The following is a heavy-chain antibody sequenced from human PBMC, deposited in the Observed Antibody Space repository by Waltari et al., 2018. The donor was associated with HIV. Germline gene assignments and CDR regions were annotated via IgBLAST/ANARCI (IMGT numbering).Heavy chain of an antibody. CDR3: AKDKDSTVTTIFYYYGMDV. CDR2: ISYEGSNK. Sequence: QVQLVESGGCVVQPVRSLILSCPASGLTFSRSGMHRFHTAPGKGLEWVAVISYEGSNKDYADSVKGRFTISRDNSKNKLYLQMSSLRAEDTAVYYCAKDKDSTVTTIFYYYGMDVWGQGTTVTVSS. CDR1: GLTFSRSG. J-gene: IGHJ6*02. D-gene: IGHD4-17*01. V-gene: IGHV3-30*18.